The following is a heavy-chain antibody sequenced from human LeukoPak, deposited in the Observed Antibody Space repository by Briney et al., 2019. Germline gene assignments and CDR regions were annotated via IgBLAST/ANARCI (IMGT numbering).Heavy chain of an antibody. D-gene: IGHD3-10*01. CDR1: GFTFSSYE. V-gene: IGHV3-48*03. J-gene: IGHJ3*02. CDR2: ISSSGSTI. CDR3: ARDGMAYYYGSGTDI. Sequence: GGSLRLSCAASGFTFSSYEMNWVRQAPGKGLEWVSYISSSGSTIYYADSVKGRFTISRDNAKNSLYLQMNSLRAEDTAVYYCARDGMAYYYGSGTDIWGQGTMVTVSS.